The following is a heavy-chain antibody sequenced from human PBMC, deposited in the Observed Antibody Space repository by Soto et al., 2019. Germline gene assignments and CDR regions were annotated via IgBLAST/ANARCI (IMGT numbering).Heavy chain of an antibody. CDR3: ARSSSTSCYYYY. CDR2: IYHSGST. D-gene: IGHD2-2*01. V-gene: IGHV4-4*02. CDR1: GGSISSSNW. Sequence: SETLALTWAVSGGSISSSNWWSLFRQPPGKGLEWIGEIYHSGSTNYNPSLKSRVTISVDKSKNQFSLKLSSVTAADTAVYYCARSSSTSCYYYYWGQGTLVTVSS. J-gene: IGHJ4*02.